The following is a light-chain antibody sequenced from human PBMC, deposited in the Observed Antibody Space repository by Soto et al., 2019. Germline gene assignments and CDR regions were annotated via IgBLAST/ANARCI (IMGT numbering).Light chain of an antibody. V-gene: IGLV2-14*03. CDR3: TSWTTSTTMI. Sequence: SVLTQPASVSGSPGQSITISCTGNRSDIGAYNFVSWYQQHPGKAPKLMLYDVNIRPSGVSNRFSGSKSGNTASLTISGLQAEDEADYYCTSWTTSTTMIFGGGTKVTVL. CDR1: RSDIGAYNF. CDR2: DVN. J-gene: IGLJ2*01.